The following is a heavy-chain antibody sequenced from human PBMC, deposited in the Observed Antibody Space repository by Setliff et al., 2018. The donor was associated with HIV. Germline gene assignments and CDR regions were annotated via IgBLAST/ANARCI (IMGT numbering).Heavy chain of an antibody. V-gene: IGHV1-2*02. D-gene: IGHD1-1*01. CDR3: ARQLSNSFDY. J-gene: IGHJ4*02. CDR2: ISPNNGDT. Sequence: ASVKVSCKTSGYTFTDYFLHWVRQAPGQGLEWMGWISPNNGDTTIPQRFRGSVTMTRDRSINTAYMELSGLTSDDTAVYYCARQLSNSFDYWGQGALVTVSS. CDR1: GYTFTDYF.